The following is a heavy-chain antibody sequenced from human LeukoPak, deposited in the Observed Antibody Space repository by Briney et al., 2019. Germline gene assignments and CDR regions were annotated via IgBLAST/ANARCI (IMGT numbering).Heavy chain of an antibody. CDR3: ARDNGYSSGWYLTDY. CDR2: ISYDGSNK. V-gene: IGHV3-30-3*01. D-gene: IGHD6-19*01. J-gene: IGHJ4*02. CDR1: GFTFSGYD. Sequence: GGSLRLSCAASGFTFSGYDMHWVRQAPGKGLEWVAVISYDGSNKYYADSVKGRFTISRDNSKNTLYLQMNSLRAEDTAVYYCARDNGYSSGWYLTDYWGQGTLVTVSS.